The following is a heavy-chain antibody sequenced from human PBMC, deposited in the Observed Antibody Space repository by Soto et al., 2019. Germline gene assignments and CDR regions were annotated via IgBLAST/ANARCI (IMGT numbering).Heavy chain of an antibody. CDR3: ARGEAGYSYGYFDY. D-gene: IGHD5-18*01. Sequence: SETLSLTCTVSGGSISSYYWSWIRQPPGKGLEWIGYIYYSGSTNYNPSLKSRVTISVDTSKNQFSLKLSSVTAADTAVYYCARGEAGYSYGYFDYWGQGTLVTVSS. CDR2: IYYSGST. V-gene: IGHV4-59*01. CDR1: GGSISSYY. J-gene: IGHJ4*02.